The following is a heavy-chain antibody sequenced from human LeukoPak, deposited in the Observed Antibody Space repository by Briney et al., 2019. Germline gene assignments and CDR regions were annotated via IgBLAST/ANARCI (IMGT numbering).Heavy chain of an antibody. CDR1: GFTFSSYG. D-gene: IGHD3-16*01. CDR2: ISYDGSNK. CDR3: ARELGGRALGQDYGMDV. Sequence: GGSLRLSCAASGFTFSSYGMHWVRQAPGKGLEWVAVISYDGSNKYYADSVKGRFTISRDNSKNTLYLQMNSLRAEDTAVYYCARELGGRALGQDYGMDVWGQGTTVTVSS. J-gene: IGHJ6*02. V-gene: IGHV3-30*03.